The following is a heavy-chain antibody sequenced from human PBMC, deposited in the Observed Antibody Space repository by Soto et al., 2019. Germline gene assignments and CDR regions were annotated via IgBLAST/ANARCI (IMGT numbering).Heavy chain of an antibody. J-gene: IGHJ4*02. CDR3: ARANYYDSPFDY. V-gene: IGHV4-61*01. D-gene: IGHD3-22*01. CDR1: GGSVSSGSYY. CDR2: IYYSGST. Sequence: LSLTCTVSGGSVSSGSYYWSWIRQPPGKGLEWIGYIYYSGSTNYNPSLKSRVTISVDTSKNQFSLKLSSVTAADTAVYYCARANYYDSPFDYWGQGTLVTVSS.